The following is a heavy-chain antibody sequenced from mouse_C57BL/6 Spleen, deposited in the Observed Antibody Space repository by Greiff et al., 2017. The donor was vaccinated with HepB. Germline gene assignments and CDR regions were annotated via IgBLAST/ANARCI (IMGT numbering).Heavy chain of an antibody. CDR2: IRNKANNHAT. V-gene: IGHV6-6*01. D-gene: IGHD1-1*01. J-gene: IGHJ2*01. CDR3: TRRGFYYYGSSYYYFDY. CDR1: GFTFSDAW. Sequence: EVKLEESGGGLVQPGGSMKLSCAASGFTFSDAWMDWVRQSPEKGLEWVAEIRNKANNHATYYAESVKGRFTISRDDSKSSVYLQMNSLRAEDTGIYYCTRRGFYYYGSSYYYFDYWGQGTTLTVSS.